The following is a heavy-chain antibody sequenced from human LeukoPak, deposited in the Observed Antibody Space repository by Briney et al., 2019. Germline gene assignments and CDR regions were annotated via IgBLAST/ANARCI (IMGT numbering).Heavy chain of an antibody. CDR3: TKRVKYGGTWDHFAD. D-gene: IGHD1-26*01. J-gene: IGHJ4*02. V-gene: IGHV3-23*01. CDR2: VNADGGNT. CDR1: GFTFDNYR. Sequence: GSLRLSCAASGFTFDNYRMSWVRQAPGKGLEWVSTVNADGGNTYYADSAKGRFTISRDNSKSTLILQMNSLRVEDTALYYCTKRVKYGGTWDHFADWGQGTLVTVSS.